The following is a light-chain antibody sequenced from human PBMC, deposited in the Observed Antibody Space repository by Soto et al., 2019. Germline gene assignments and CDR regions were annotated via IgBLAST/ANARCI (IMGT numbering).Light chain of an antibody. V-gene: IGLV1-44*01. CDR1: SSNIGSNS. J-gene: IGLJ1*01. Sequence: QSVLTQPPSASGTPGQRVSISCSGSSSNIGSNSVQWHQQLPGTAPNLLIYADNQRPSGVPDRFSGSKSGTSASLAITGLQSGDEADYYCAAWDGCLNGFVFGTGTKVTVL. CDR3: AAWDGCLNGFV. CDR2: ADN.